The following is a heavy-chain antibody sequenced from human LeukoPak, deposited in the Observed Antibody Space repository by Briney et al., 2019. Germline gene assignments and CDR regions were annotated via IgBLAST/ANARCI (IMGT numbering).Heavy chain of an antibody. V-gene: IGHV3-9*01. J-gene: IGHJ3*02. CDR2: ISWNSDSR. CDR1: GFTFDDYG. Sequence: GGSLRLSCAASGFTFDDYGMHWVRQAPGKGLEWVSVISWNSDSRGYADSVKGRFTISRDNAKNSLYLQMNSLRAEDTAVYYCARAWSSSWYDAFDIWGQGAMVTVSS. D-gene: IGHD6-13*01. CDR3: ARAWSSSWYDAFDI.